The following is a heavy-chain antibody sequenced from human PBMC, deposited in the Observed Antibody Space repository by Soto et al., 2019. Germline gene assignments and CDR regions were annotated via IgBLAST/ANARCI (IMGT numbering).Heavy chain of an antibody. CDR3: TRAYGAETFDF. Sequence: GASVKVSCNASGYTFNNYDIHWVRQAPGHGLEWMGWMNPNSGNTGYAQNFRGRVTMTQNTAIGTAYMELSSLRSDDTATYYCTRAYGAETFDFWGQGTRVTVSS. V-gene: IGHV1-8*02. CDR2: MNPNSGNT. J-gene: IGHJ5*01. CDR1: GYTFNNYD. D-gene: IGHD3-10*01.